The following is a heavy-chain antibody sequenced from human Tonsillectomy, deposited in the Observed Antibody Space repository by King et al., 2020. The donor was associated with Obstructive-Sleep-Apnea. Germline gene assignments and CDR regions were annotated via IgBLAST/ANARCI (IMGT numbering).Heavy chain of an antibody. J-gene: IGHJ4*02. V-gene: IGHV4-59*08. CDR1: GDSIRNYY. CDR3: ARHRGVEDYGGYGDYFDY. Sequence: VQLQESGPGLVKPSETLSLTCTVSGDSIRNYYWSWIRQPPGKGLEWIGYMYYSGNTNYNPSLKSRVTISADTSKIQFSLRLNSVSAADTAVYYCARHRGVEDYGGYGDYFDYWGQGTLVTVSS. CDR2: MYYSGNT. D-gene: IGHD5-12*01.